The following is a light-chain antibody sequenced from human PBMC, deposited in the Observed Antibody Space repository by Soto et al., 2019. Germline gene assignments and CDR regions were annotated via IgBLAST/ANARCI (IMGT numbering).Light chain of an antibody. J-gene: IGKJ1*01. CDR2: GAS. V-gene: IGKV3-15*01. Sequence: EIVMTQSPATLSVSPGERATLSCRTSQSISSNLAWFQQKPGQAPRLLIYGASTRATGIPARFSGSGSGTEFTVTISSLQSEDSAVYYCQQYDKWPGTFGQGNKVDIK. CDR1: QSISSN. CDR3: QQYDKWPGT.